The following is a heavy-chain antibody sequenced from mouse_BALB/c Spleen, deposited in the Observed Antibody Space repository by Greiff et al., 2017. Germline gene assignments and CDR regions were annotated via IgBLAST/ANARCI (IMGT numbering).Heavy chain of an antibody. D-gene: IGHD2-2*01. CDR2: ISSGSSTI. V-gene: IGHV5-17*02. CDR1: GFTFSSFG. Sequence: EVHLVESGGGLVQPGGSRKLSCAASGFTFSSFGMHWVRQAPEKGLEWVAYISSGSSTIYYADTVKGRFTISRDNPKNTLFLKMTSLRSEDTAMYYCARSDGNDGCDYWGQGTTLTVSS. J-gene: IGHJ2*01. CDR3: ARSDGNDGCDY.